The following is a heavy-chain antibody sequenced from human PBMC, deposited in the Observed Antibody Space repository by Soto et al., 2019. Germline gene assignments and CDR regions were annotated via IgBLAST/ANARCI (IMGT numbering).Heavy chain of an antibody. CDR3: ARDLLPNTVTTCGS. V-gene: IGHV3-30*03. CDR1: GFTFDSHG. Sequence: QVQLVESGGGAVQPGRSLRLSCAASGFTFDSHGMHWVRQAPGKGLEWVAVISSDGNNKYYADSVKGRFTTSRDNFNNILYLPMSSLRAEATAVYYCARDLLPNTVTTCGSWGQGPLVTVSS. J-gene: IGHJ4*02. CDR2: ISSDGNNK. D-gene: IGHD4-17*01.